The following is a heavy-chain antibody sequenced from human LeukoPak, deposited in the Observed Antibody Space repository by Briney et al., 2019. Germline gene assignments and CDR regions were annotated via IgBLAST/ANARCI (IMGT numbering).Heavy chain of an antibody. CDR2: INPNSGGT. D-gene: IGHD1-1*01. Sequence: ASVKVSCKASGYTFTGYYMHWVRQAPGQGLEWMGWINPNSGGTNYAQKFQGRVTMTEDTSTDTAYMELSSLRSEDTAVYYCATGAGTDYWGQGTLVTVSS. CDR3: ATGAGTDY. J-gene: IGHJ4*02. V-gene: IGHV1-2*02. CDR1: GYTFTGYY.